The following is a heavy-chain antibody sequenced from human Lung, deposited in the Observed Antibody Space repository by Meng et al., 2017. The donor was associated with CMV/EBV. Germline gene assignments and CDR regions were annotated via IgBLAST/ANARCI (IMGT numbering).Heavy chain of an antibody. V-gene: IGHV3-7*01. D-gene: IGHD2-2*01. CDR3: ARDPRVKSYVVVPAASDY. J-gene: IGHJ4*02. CDR2: IKQDGSEK. CDR1: GFTFNTYW. Sequence: GGSLRLXXVASGFTFNTYWMSWVRQAPGKGLEWVANIKQDGSEKYYVGSVKGRFTISRDNAKNSLYLQMNSLRAEDTAVYYCARDPRVKSYVVVPAASDYWGQGTXVTVSS.